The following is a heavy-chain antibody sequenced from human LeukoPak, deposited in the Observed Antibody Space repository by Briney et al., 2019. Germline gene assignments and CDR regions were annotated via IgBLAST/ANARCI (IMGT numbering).Heavy chain of an antibody. CDR3: ARSFPWRGTSDY. D-gene: IGHD1-1*01. J-gene: IGHJ4*02. CDR1: GYTFTSYD. Sequence: ASVKVSCKASGYTFTSYDINWVRQATGQGLEWMGWMNPNSGGTNYAQKFQGRVTMTRDTSISTAYMELSRLRSEDTAVYYCARSFPWRGTSDYWGQGTLVTVSS. CDR2: MNPNSGGT. V-gene: IGHV1-2*02.